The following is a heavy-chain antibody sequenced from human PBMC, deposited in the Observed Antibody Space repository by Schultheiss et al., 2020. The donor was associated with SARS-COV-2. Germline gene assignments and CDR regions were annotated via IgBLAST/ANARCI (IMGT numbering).Heavy chain of an antibody. D-gene: IGHD5-12*01. V-gene: IGHV4-59*01. Sequence: SETLSLTCTVSGGSISSYYWSWIRQPPGKGLEWIGYIYYSGSTNYNPSLKSRVTISVDTSKNQFSLKLSSVTAADTAVYYCAREPTVATIIRWFDPWGQGTLVTVSS. CDR1: GGSISSYY. J-gene: IGHJ5*02. CDR2: IYYSGST. CDR3: AREPTVATIIRWFDP.